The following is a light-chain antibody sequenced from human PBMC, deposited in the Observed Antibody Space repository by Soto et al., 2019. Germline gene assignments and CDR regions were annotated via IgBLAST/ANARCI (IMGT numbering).Light chain of an antibody. CDR3: QQYYSAPLN. V-gene: IGKV4-1*01. CDR2: WAS. J-gene: IGKJ4*01. Sequence: DIEVTQSPDSLAVSLGERATINCKSSQSLLYSSNNRNYLAWYQQKPGQPPKMLIYWASSRESGVPDRFSGSGYGTDFTLTINSVQAEDVAVYFCQQYYSAPLNFGGGTKVEIK. CDR1: QSLLYSSNNRNY.